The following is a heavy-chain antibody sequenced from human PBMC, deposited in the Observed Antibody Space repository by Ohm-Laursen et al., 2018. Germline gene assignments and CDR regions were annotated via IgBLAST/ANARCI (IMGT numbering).Heavy chain of an antibody. D-gene: IGHD3-10*01. V-gene: IGHV3-15*01. CDR1: GFTFINTW. CDR2: VKSKSDGGTT. Sequence: SLRLSCAASGFTFINTWMSWVRQALGKGPEWVGRVKSKSDGGTTDYAEPVKGRFTISRNDSKNTLYLHMNSLNTEDTALYYCTTYRTDGAYRGQGTQVTVSS. CDR3: TTYRTDGAY. J-gene: IGHJ4*02.